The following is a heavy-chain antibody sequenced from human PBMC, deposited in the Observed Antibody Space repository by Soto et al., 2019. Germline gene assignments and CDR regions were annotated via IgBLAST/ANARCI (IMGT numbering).Heavy chain of an antibody. CDR2: IIPIFGTA. CDR1: GGTFSSYA. V-gene: IGHV1-69*01. CDR3: ARGTTVVTTFHWYFDL. J-gene: IGHJ2*01. D-gene: IGHD4-17*01. Sequence: QVQLVQSGAEVKKPGSSVKVSCKASGGTFSSYAISWVRQAPGQGLEWMGGIIPIFGTANYAQKFQGRVTITADESTSTAYMELSSLRSEDTAVYHCARGTTVVTTFHWYFDLWGRGTLVTVSS.